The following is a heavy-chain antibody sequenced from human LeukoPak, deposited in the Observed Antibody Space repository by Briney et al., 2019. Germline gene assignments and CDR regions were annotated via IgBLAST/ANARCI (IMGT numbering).Heavy chain of an antibody. Sequence: ASVKVSCKASGYTFTSYGISRVRQAPGQGLEWMGWISAYNGNTNYAQKLQGRVTMTTDTSTSTAYMELRSLRSDDTAVYYCARLFGELLAYYYYGMDVWGQGTTVTVSS. CDR2: ISAYNGNT. J-gene: IGHJ6*02. CDR1: GYTFTSYG. V-gene: IGHV1-18*01. D-gene: IGHD1-26*01. CDR3: ARLFGELLAYYYYGMDV.